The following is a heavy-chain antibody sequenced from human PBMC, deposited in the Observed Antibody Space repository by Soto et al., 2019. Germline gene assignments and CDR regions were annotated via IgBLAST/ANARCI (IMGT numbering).Heavy chain of an antibody. CDR2: INPSGGST. Sequence: ASVKVSCKASGYTLTSYYMHWVRQAPGQGLEWMGIINPSGGSTSYAQKFQGRVTMTRDTSTSTVYMELSSLRSEDTAVYYCARGPLHYYDSSGPADYWGQGTLVTVSS. D-gene: IGHD3-22*01. CDR3: ARGPLHYYDSSGPADY. J-gene: IGHJ4*02. V-gene: IGHV1-46*01. CDR1: GYTLTSYY.